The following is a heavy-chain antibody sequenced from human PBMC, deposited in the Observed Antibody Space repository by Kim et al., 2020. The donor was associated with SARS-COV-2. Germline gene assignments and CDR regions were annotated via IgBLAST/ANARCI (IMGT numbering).Heavy chain of an antibody. D-gene: IGHD1-7*01. J-gene: IGHJ6*01. CDR1: GGSLSRYL. CDR3: ARDNGYYTGNRFYSDGMYV. CDR2: IYYTGST. V-gene: IGHV4-59*13. Sequence: SETLSLTCIVSGGSLSRYLWSWIRQPPGKGLEWIGHIYYTGSTDYTPSLKSRVTMSVDTSKNQFSLKLNSVTAADTAVYFCARDNGYYTGNRFYSDGMYV.